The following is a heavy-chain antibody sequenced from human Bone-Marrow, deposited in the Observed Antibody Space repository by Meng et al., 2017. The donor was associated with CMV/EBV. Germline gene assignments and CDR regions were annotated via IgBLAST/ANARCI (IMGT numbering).Heavy chain of an antibody. D-gene: IGHD6-19*01. CDR2: ISHDGSNK. J-gene: IGHJ6*02. Sequence: GESLKISCAASGFTFSRYAMHWVRQAPGKGLEWVAVISHDGSNKYYADSVKGRFTISRDNSKNTVHLQMNSLRAGDTAVYYCAKEGSGWYYGMDVWGQGTTVTVSS. CDR1: GFTFSRYA. V-gene: IGHV3-30-3*01. CDR3: AKEGSGWYYGMDV.